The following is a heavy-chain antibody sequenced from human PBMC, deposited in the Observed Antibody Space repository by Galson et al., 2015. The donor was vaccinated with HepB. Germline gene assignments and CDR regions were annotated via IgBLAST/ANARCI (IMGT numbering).Heavy chain of an antibody. CDR3: ARVGVNWGGYYGMDV. CDR1: GGSISSYY. V-gene: IGHV4-59*01. D-gene: IGHD7-27*01. J-gene: IGHJ6*02. Sequence: ETLSLTCTVSGGSISSYYWSWIRQPPGKGLEWIGYIYYSGSTNYNPSLKSRVTISVDTSKNQFSLKLSSVTAADTAVYYCARVGVNWGGYYGMDVWGQGTTVTVSS. CDR2: IYYSGST.